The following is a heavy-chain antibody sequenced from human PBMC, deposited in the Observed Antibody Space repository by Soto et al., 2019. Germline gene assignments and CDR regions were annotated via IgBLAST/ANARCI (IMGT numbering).Heavy chain of an antibody. J-gene: IGHJ6*02. V-gene: IGHV3-74*01. D-gene: IGHD3-3*01. Sequence: XGSLRLTCAASRFTFSSYRMHWVRQAPGKGLVWVSLINSDGSSTGYADSVKGRFTISRDNAKNTLYLQMNSLRAEDTAVYYCARDSRVFEIFGVAITDYYYYYGMDVWGQGTTVTVSS. CDR2: INSDGSST. CDR1: RFTFSSYR. CDR3: ARDSRVFEIFGVAITDYYYYYGMDV.